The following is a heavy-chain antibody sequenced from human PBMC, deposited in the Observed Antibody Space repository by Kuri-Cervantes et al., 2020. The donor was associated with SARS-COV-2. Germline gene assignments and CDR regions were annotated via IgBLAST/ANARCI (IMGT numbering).Heavy chain of an antibody. V-gene: IGHV3-74*01. Sequence: GESLKISCVASGFTLSSYWMHLVRQAPGKGQVWVSRLTNDGSDAIFADSVKGRFTISRDNAKNMLYLYMSSLRADDTAVYYCARASMTNRGLDYWGQGTLVTVSS. CDR3: ARASMTNRGLDY. CDR1: GFTLSSYW. CDR2: LTNDGSDA. J-gene: IGHJ4*02. D-gene: IGHD2-8*01.